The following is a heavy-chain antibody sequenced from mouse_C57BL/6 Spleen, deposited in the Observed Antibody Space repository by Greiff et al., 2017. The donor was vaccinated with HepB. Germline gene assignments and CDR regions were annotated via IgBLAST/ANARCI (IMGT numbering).Heavy chain of an antibody. CDR3: ARSKDYYGSRGGYFDV. V-gene: IGHV1-59*01. J-gene: IGHJ1*03. CDR1: GYTFTSYW. D-gene: IGHD1-1*01. CDR2: IDPSDSYT. Sequence: VQLQQPGAELVRPGTSVKLSCKASGYTFTSYWMHWVKQRPGQGLEWIGVIDPSDSYTNYNQKFKGKATLTVDTSSSTAYMQLSSLTSEDSAVYYCARSKDYYGSRGGYFDVWGTGTTVTVSS.